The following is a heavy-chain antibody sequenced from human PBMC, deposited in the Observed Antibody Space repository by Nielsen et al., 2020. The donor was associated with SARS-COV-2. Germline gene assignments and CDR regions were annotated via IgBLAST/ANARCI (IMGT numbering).Heavy chain of an antibody. V-gene: IGHV3-53*01. D-gene: IGHD3-22*01. Sequence: ESLKTFCAASGFTVSSYYMSKARHAPGKWLEWVSVIYSGGSTYYADSVKGRFTISRDNSKNTLYLQMNSLRAEDTAVYYCARVGWGGYYDSSGYIDYWGQGTLVTVSS. J-gene: IGHJ4*02. CDR2: IYSGGST. CDR3: ARVGWGGYYDSSGYIDY. CDR1: GFTVSSYY.